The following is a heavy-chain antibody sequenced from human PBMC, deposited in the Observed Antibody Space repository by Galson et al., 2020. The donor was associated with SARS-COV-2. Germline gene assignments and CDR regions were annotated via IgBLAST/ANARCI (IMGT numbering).Heavy chain of an antibody. Sequence: GGSLRLSCAASGFTFDNYAMHWVRQAPGKGLEWVSGISWNSGSIAYADSVKGRFTISRDNAKSSLYLQMNSLRAEDTALYYCVKDTSDDFPPLDYLDLWGKGTLVTVSS. CDR3: VKDTSDDFPPLDYLDL. CDR1: GFTFDNYA. J-gene: IGHJ4*02. V-gene: IGHV3-9*01. D-gene: IGHD3-3*01. CDR2: ISWNSGSI.